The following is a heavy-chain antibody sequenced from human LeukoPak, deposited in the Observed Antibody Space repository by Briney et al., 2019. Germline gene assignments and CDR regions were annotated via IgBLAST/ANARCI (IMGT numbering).Heavy chain of an antibody. J-gene: IGHJ6*03. CDR1: GGSISSYY. CDR2: IYYSGST. V-gene: IGHV4-59*01. CDR3: ARWGYDFWSGYAYYYYYYMDV. Sequence: SETLSLTCTGSGGSISSYYWSWIRQPPGKGLEWIGYIYYSGSTNYNPSLKSRVTISVDTSKNQFSLKLSSVTAADTAVYYCARWGYDFWSGYAYYYYYYMDVWGKGTTVTVSS. D-gene: IGHD3-3*01.